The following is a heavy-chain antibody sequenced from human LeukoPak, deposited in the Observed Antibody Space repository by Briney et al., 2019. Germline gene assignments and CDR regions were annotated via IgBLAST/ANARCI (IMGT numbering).Heavy chain of an antibody. J-gene: IGHJ4*02. D-gene: IGHD3-16*02. CDR2: LYDSGTT. CDR3: ARDPAYYDYIWGSYRPEYKFDY. V-gene: IGHV4-38-2*02. Sequence: SETLSLTCTVSGYSISDGYYWGWIRQPPGKGLEWIGSLYDSGTTYYNPSLKSRVTISVDMSKNQFSLKLRSVTAADTAVYYCARDPAYYDYIWGSYRPEYKFDYWGEGTLVTVSS. CDR1: GYSISDGYY.